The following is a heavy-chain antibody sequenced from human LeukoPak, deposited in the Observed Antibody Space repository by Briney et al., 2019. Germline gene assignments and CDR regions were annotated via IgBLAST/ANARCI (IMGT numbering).Heavy chain of an antibody. V-gene: IGHV1-18*04. D-gene: IGHD6-19*01. CDR2: ISAYNGNT. J-gene: IGHJ4*02. CDR1: GYTFTGYY. CDR3: ARTVKQWPVAHDY. Sequence: ASVKVSCKASGYTFTGYYMHWVRQAPGQGLEWMGWISAYNGNTNYAQKLQGRVTMTTDTSTSTAYMELRSLRSDDTAVYYCARTVKQWPVAHDYWGQGTLVTVSS.